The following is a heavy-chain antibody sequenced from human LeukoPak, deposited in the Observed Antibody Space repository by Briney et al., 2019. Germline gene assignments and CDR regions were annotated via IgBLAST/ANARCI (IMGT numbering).Heavy chain of an antibody. Sequence: GGSLRLSCAASTFTFSSYGMHWVRQAPGKGLEWVSAISGSGSGTYYADSVKGRFTISRDNSKNTLYLQMSSLRAEDTALYYCAQDRPIMHFDPWGQGTLVIVSS. CDR1: TFTFSSYG. D-gene: IGHD2-8*01. V-gene: IGHV3-23*01. CDR2: ISGSGSGT. J-gene: IGHJ5*02. CDR3: AQDRPIMHFDP.